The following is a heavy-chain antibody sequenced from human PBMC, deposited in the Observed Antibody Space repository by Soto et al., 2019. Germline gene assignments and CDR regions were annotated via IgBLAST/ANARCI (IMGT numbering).Heavy chain of an antibody. Sequence: EVQLLESGGGLVQPGGSLRLSCAASGFTFSSYAMSWVRQAPGKGLEWVSAISGSGGSTYYADSVKGRFTISRHKSKKTLYLQMNSLRAEDKAVYYCAKENGDSSSWFEFDYWGPGTLVTVSS. V-gene: IGHV3-23*01. J-gene: IGHJ4*02. CDR3: AKENGDSSSWFEFDY. CDR2: ISGSGGST. CDR1: GFTFSSYA. D-gene: IGHD6-13*01.